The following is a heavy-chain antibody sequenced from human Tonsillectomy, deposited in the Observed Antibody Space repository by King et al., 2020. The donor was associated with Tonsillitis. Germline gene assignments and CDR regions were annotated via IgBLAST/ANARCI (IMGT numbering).Heavy chain of an antibody. Sequence: VQLVESGGGLVQPGGSLRLSCAASGFTFGNYWMSWVRQAPGKGLEWVANIKQDGSEKNYVDSVKGRFTISRDNAKNSLYLQMNSLRAEDTAVYYCAIAHAGRIQLWPSGLSMHNWFDPWGQGTLVTVSS. CDR1: GFTFGNYW. CDR3: AIAHAGRIQLWPSGLSMHNWFDP. D-gene: IGHD5-18*01. CDR2: IKQDGSEK. V-gene: IGHV3-7*01. J-gene: IGHJ5*02.